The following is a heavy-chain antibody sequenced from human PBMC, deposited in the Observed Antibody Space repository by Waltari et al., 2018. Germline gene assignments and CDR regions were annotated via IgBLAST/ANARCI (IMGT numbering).Heavy chain of an antibody. J-gene: IGHJ4*02. CDR3: ARGWERWGFDY. Sequence: QLQLQESGPGLVKPSETLSLPCPVSGGSLSRSRYSWGWIRQPPGKGLEWIGSIYYSGSTYYNPSLKSRVTISVDTSKNQFSLKLSSVTAADTAVYYCARGWERWGFDYWGQGTQVTVSS. CDR1: GGSLSRSRYS. V-gene: IGHV4-39*07. CDR2: IYYSGST. D-gene: IGHD1-26*01.